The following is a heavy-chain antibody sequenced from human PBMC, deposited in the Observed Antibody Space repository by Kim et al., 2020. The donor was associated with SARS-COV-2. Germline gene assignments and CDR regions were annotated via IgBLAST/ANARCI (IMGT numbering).Heavy chain of an antibody. CDR3: ARDYYGSGSYYGVFDP. D-gene: IGHD3-10*01. V-gene: IGHV4-59*13. Sequence: SETLSLTCTVSGGSISSYYWSWIRQPPGKGLEWVGYIYYSGSTNYNPSLKSRVTISVDTSKNQFSLKLSSVTAADTAVYYCARDYYGSGSYYGVFDPWGQGNLVTVSS. CDR2: IYYSGST. CDR1: GGSISSYY. J-gene: IGHJ5*02.